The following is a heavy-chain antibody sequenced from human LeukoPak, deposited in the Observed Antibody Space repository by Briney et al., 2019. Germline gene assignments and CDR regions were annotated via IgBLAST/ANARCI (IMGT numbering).Heavy chain of an antibody. V-gene: IGHV4-59*01. CDR2: IYYSGST. J-gene: IGHJ4*02. CDR3: ARLIVGATYFDY. CDR1: GGSISSYY. Sequence: SETLSLTCTVSGGSISSYYWSWIRQPPGKGLEWIGYIYYSGSTNYNPSLKSRVTISVDTSKNQFSLKLSSVTAADTAVYYCARLIVGATYFDYWGQGTLVTVSS. D-gene: IGHD1-26*01.